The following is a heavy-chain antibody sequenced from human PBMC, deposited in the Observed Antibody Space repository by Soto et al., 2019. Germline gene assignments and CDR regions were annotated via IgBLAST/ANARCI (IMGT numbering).Heavy chain of an antibody. D-gene: IGHD6-6*01. V-gene: IGHV1-3*01. CDR2: INAGNGNT. J-gene: IGHJ4*02. CDR3: ARDITGSISGLDY. Sequence: ASVKVSCKASGYTFTTYAMHWVRQAPGQRLEWMGWINAGNGNTKYSQKFQGRITIISDTSASSAYMELSSLRSEDTAVYYCARDITGSISGLDYWGQGTLVTVSS. CDR1: GYTFTTYA.